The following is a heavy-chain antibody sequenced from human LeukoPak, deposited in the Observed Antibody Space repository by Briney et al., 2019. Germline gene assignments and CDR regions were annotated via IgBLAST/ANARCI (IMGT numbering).Heavy chain of an antibody. CDR3: ARVLGGDWNWYFDL. CDR1: GFTFSDCA. J-gene: IGHJ2*01. D-gene: IGHD2-21*02. Sequence: GGSLRLSCAASGFTFSDCAMHWVRQAPGKGLESVSAINSNGVTTYYANSVKGRFTISRDNSKNTVYLQMGSLRAEDMAVYYCARVLGGDWNWYFDLWGRGTLVTVSS. CDR2: INSNGVTT. V-gene: IGHV3-64*01.